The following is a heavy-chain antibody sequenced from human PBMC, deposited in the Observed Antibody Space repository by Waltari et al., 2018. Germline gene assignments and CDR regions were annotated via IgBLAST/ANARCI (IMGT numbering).Heavy chain of an antibody. CDR3: ARGGMENNWEDAFDI. CDR2: IWYDGSNK. J-gene: IGHJ3*02. CDR1: GFTFSSYG. Sequence: QVQLVESGGGVVQPGRSLRLSCAASGFTFSSYGMHWVRQAPGKGLEWVAVIWYDGSNKDYADAVKGRFTSSRDNSKNTLYLQMNSLRAEDTAVYYCARGGMENNWEDAFDIWGQGTMVTVSS. D-gene: IGHD1-20*01. V-gene: IGHV3-33*01.